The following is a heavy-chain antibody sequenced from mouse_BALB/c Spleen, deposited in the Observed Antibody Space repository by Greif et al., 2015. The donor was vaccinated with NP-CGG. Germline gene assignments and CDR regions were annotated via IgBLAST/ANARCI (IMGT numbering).Heavy chain of an antibody. D-gene: IGHD1-1*01. V-gene: IGHV1S81*02. J-gene: IGHJ3*01. CDR2: INPSNGGT. Sequence: QVHVKQSGAELVKPGASVKLSCKASGYTFTSYYMYWVKQRPGQGLEWIGEINPSNGGTNFNEKFKSKATLTVDKSSSTAYMQLSSLTSEDSAVYYCTSLLLWGQGTLVTVSA. CDR1: GYTFTSYY. CDR3: TSLLL.